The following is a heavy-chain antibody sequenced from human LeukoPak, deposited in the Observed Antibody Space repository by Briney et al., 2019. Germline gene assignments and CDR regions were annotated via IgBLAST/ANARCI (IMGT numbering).Heavy chain of an antibody. Sequence: ASVKVSCKASGYTFTGYYMHWVRQAPGQGLEWMGWINPNSGGTNYAQKFQGRVTMTRDTSISTAYMELSRLRSDDTAVYYCARVIAARPGYYYMDVWGKGTTVTVSS. CDR3: ARVIAARPGYYYMDV. CDR2: INPNSGGT. CDR1: GYTFTGYY. V-gene: IGHV1-2*02. D-gene: IGHD6-6*01. J-gene: IGHJ6*03.